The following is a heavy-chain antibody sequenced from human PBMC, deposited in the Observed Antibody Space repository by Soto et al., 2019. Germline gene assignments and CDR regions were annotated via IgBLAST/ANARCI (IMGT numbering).Heavy chain of an antibody. D-gene: IGHD3-9*01. CDR3: ARAFERRAEYYYYYYYMDV. CDR2: ISSSSSYI. J-gene: IGHJ6*03. CDR1: GFTFSSYS. V-gene: IGHV3-21*01. Sequence: EVQLVESGGGLVKPGGSLRLSCAASGFTFSSYSMNWVRQAPGKGLEWVSSISSSSSYIYYADSVKGRFTISRDNAKNSLYLQMNSLRAEDTAVYYCARAFERRAEYYYYYYYMDVWGKGTTVTVSS.